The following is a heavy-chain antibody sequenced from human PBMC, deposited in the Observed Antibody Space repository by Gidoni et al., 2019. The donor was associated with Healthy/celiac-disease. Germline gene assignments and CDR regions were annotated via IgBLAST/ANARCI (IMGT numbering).Heavy chain of an antibody. CDR3: ARDHGSSLYREGYYMDV. J-gene: IGHJ6*03. V-gene: IGHV3-21*01. CDR2: ISSSSSYI. D-gene: IGHD6-13*01. CDR1: GFTFSSYS. Sequence: EVQLVESGGGLVKPGGSLRLSYSASGFTFSSYSMNWVRQAPGKGLEWVASISSSSSYIYYADSVKGRFTISRDNAKNSLYLQMNSLRAEDTAVYYCARDHGSSLYREGYYMDVWGKGTTVTVSS.